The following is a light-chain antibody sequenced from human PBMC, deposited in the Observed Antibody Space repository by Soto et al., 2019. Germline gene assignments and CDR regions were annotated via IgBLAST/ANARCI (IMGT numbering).Light chain of an antibody. Sequence: EIVLTQSPGTLSLSPGERATLSCRASQSVSSSYLAWYQQKPGQAPRLLIYSASSRATGIPDRFSGSRSGTDFTLTISRLEPEDFAVYYCQQFDSSSGTFGQGTKVEIK. V-gene: IGKV3-20*01. CDR1: QSVSSSY. CDR3: QQFDSSSGT. CDR2: SAS. J-gene: IGKJ1*01.